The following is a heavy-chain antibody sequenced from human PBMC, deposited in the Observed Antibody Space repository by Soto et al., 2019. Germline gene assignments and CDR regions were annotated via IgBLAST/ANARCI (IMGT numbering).Heavy chain of an antibody. CDR2: MNPNSGNT. D-gene: IGHD6-19*01. CDR3: ARSVEWLASFDY. Sequence: ASVKGSCKASGYTFTSYDINWVRQATGQGPEWMGWMNPNSGNTGYAQKFQGRVTMTRNTSISTAYMELSSLRSEDTAVYYCARSVEWLASFDYWGQGTLVTVSS. CDR1: GYTFTSYD. V-gene: IGHV1-8*01. J-gene: IGHJ4*02.